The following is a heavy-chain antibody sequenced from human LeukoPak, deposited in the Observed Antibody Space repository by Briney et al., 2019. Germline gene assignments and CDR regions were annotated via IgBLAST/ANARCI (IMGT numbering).Heavy chain of an antibody. CDR1: GGSFSGYY. Sequence: PSETLSLTCAVYGGSFSGYYWSWIRQPPGKGLEWIGEINHSGSTNYNPSLKSRVTISVDTSKNQFSLKLSSVTAADTAVYHCARVEGCSSTSCYKTSPSPPSLKMYYFDYWGQGTLVTVSS. CDR3: ARVEGCSSTSCYKTSPSPPSLKMYYFDY. D-gene: IGHD2-2*02. V-gene: IGHV4-34*01. CDR2: INHSGST. J-gene: IGHJ4*02.